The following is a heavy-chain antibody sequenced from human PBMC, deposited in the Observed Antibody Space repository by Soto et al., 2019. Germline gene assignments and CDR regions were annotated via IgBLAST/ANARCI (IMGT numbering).Heavy chain of an antibody. V-gene: IGHV1-18*01. CDR1: GYTFTSYG. CDR3: ARTVVVPAAMSGGMDV. Sequence: ASVKVSCKASGYTFTSYGISWVRQAPGQGLEWMGWISAYNGNTNYAQKLQGRVTMTTDTSTSTAYMELRSLRSDDTAVYYCARTVVVPAAMSGGMDVWGQGTTVTVSS. CDR2: ISAYNGNT. D-gene: IGHD2-2*01. J-gene: IGHJ6*02.